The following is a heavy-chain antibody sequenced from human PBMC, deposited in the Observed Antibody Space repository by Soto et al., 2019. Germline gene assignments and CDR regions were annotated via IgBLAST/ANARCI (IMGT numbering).Heavy chain of an antibody. J-gene: IGHJ5*01. CDR1: GFMFGSYA. Sequence: EVQLLESGGGLVQPGGSLRLSCATSGFMFGSYAMNLVRQAPGKGLEWVSVISGGGSTTNYADSVRGRFTTSRDSSTYTVYLQMYSLRVEDTAVYYCANARKYSSPYDSWGHGTLVTLSS. D-gene: IGHD6-19*01. CDR2: ISGGGSTT. CDR3: ANARKYSSPYDS. V-gene: IGHV3-23*01.